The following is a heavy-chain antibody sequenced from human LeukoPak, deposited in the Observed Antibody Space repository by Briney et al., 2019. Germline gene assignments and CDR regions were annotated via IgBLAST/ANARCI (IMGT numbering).Heavy chain of an antibody. V-gene: IGHV3-30*18. CDR1: GFTFSSNV. D-gene: IGHD2-2*01. CDR3: AKAGYCSSTSCYDRAFDM. CDR2: ISYDGSNK. Sequence: GGSLRLSCAASGFTFSSNVMHWVRQAPGKGLEWLAVISYDGSNKYYADSVKGRFTISRDNSKNTLYLQMDSLRAEDTAVYYCAKAGYCSSTSCYDRAFDMWGQGTMVTVSS. J-gene: IGHJ3*02.